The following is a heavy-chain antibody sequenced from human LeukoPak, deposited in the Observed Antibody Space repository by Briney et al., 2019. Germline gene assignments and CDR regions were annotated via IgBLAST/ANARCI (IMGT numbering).Heavy chain of an antibody. CDR3: ARHSSPTTVNFAPFDL. J-gene: IGHJ4*02. CDR2: ISSSFSPI. V-gene: IGHV3-48*02. CDR1: GFTFSRYS. D-gene: IGHD4-4*01. Sequence: PGGSLRLSCAASGFTFSRYSMNWVRQAPVKGLEWVSYISSSFSPIYYADPVKGRFTISRDNAKNSLYLQMNSLRDEDTAVYYCARHSSPTTVNFAPFDLWGQGTRVTVSS.